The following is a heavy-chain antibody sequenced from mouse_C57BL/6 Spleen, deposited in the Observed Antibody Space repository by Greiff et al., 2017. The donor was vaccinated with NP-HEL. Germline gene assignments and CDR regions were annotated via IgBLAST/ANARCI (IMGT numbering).Heavy chain of an antibody. J-gene: IGHJ4*01. D-gene: IGHD1-1*01. CDR2: IRNKANGYTT. CDR1: GFTFTDYY. CDR3: ARHYGSSIGDTLDY. Sequence: EVKLQESGGGLVQPGGSLSLSCAASGFTFTDYYMSWVRQPPGKALEWLGFIRNKANGYTTEYSASVKGRFTISRDNSQSILYLQMNTLRAEDSATYYSARHYGSSIGDTLDYWGQGTSGTGSS. V-gene: IGHV7-3*01.